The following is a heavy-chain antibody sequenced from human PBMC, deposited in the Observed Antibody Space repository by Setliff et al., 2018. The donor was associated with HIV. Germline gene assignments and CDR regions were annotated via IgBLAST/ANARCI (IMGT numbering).Heavy chain of an antibody. Sequence: PSETLSLTCNVSGGSISSANYYWSWIRQPPGKGLEWIGYIYYNGNAYYYNPSLKSRTTISLDTSMNQFSLKLTSVTAADTAVYYCAREVDVVTTSDAFVIWGQGTMVTVSS. CDR2: IYYNGNAY. CDR3: AREVDVVTTSDAFVI. D-gene: IGHD2-21*02. V-gene: IGHV4-30-4*08. J-gene: IGHJ3*02. CDR1: GGSISSANYY.